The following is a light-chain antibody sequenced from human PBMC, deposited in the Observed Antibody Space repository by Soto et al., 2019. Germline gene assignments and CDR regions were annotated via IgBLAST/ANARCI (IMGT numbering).Light chain of an antibody. CDR2: GAS. V-gene: IGKV3-15*01. CDR1: QSVSSN. CDR3: QQYNNSPPT. J-gene: IGKJ4*01. Sequence: EIVMTQSPATLSVSPGERATLSCRASQSVSSNLDWYQQKPGQAPRLLIYGASTRATGIPARFSGSGSGTDFTLTISSLQSEDFAVYYCQQYNNSPPTFGGGTKVEIK.